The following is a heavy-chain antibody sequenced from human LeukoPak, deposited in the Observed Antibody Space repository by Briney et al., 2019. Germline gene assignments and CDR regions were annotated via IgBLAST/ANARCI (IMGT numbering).Heavy chain of an antibody. CDR1: GGSISSGGYY. CDR2: IYYSGST. J-gene: IGHJ3*02. CDR3: ARYYDSSGKERSDAFDI. Sequence: SETLSLTCTVSGGSISSGGYYWSWIRQHPGKGLVWIGYIYYSGSTYYNPSLKSRVTISVDTSKNQFSLKLSSVTAADTAVYYCARYYDSSGKERSDAFDIWGQGTMVTVSS. V-gene: IGHV4-31*03. D-gene: IGHD3-22*01.